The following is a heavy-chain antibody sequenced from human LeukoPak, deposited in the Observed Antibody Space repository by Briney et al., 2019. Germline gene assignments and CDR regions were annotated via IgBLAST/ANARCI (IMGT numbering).Heavy chain of an antibody. J-gene: IGHJ6*02. CDR2: INHSGCN. CDR1: GGSFSGYY. CDR3: ARGPRGCTVGMDV. D-gene: IGHD6-19*01. V-gene: IGHV4-34*01. Sequence: SETLSLTCAVYGGSFSGYYWRWLPQPPGRGLEGIGEINHSGCNNYNPSVKSRVTISVDTSKNQFSLKLSSVNAAATAVYYCARGPRGCTVGMDVWGQGTTVTVSS.